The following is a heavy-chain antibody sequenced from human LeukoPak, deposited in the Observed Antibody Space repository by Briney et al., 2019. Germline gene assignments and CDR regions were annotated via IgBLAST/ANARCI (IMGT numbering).Heavy chain of an antibody. V-gene: IGHV3-30*04. Sequence: PGRSLRLSCAASGFTFSSYAMHWVRQAPGKGQEWVAVISYDGSNKYYADSVKGRFTISRDNSKNTLYLQMNSLRAEDTAVYYCARVSSGSYQSPDYWGQGTLVTVSS. J-gene: IGHJ4*02. D-gene: IGHD1-26*01. CDR1: GFTFSSYA. CDR2: ISYDGSNK. CDR3: ARVSSGSYQSPDY.